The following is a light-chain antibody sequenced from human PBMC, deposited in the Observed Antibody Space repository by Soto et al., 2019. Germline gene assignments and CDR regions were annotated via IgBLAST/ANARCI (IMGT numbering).Light chain of an antibody. Sequence: DIQMTQSPSSLSATVGERVTITCRASQGISNYLAWYQQKPGRVPTLLITAASTLQSGVPSRFRGSGSGTDFTITSISLQHEDVATYYRPRYNDASTFGQGTKVEI. CDR1: QGISNY. J-gene: IGKJ1*01. V-gene: IGKV1-27*01. CDR2: AAS. CDR3: PRYNDAST.